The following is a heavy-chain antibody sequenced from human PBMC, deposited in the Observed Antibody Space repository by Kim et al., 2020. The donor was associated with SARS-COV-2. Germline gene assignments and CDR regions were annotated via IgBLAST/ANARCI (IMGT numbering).Heavy chain of an antibody. V-gene: IGHV3-11*01. Sequence: GSINYDESVHGRFTISRDNAKTSLSLQMNSLTPEDTAVYYCVREPASWGQGTLVTVSS. CDR3: VREPAS. J-gene: IGHJ5*02. CDR2: GSI.